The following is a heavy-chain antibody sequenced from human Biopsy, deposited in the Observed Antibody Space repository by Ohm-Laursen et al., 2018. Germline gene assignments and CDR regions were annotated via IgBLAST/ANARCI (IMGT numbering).Heavy chain of an antibody. CDR3: ATELLPPGVGGPWLDS. D-gene: IGHD3-10*01. Sequence: SLRLSCAASGVTLSGYGMNWVRQAPGKGLEWVSSISASSSYIYYADSVKGRFTVSRDNTKNTLYLQMNRLRAADTAIYFCATELLPPGVGGPWLDSWGQGTPVTVSS. CDR1: GVTLSGYG. CDR2: ISASSSYI. J-gene: IGHJ5*01. V-gene: IGHV3-21*06.